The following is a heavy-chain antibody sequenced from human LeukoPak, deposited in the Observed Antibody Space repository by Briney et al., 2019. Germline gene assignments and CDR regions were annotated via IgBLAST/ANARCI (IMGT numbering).Heavy chain of an antibody. D-gene: IGHD3-16*02. V-gene: IGHV1-24*01. Sequence: EASVKVSCKVSGYSLTELSIHWVRQAPGKGLEWVGGFSPGDGETIYAQRFQGRVTMTEATSTDTAYMELRSLTYEDTAVYYCATRLGEFSSRDAFNIWGQGTMVTVSS. CDR3: ATRLGEFSSRDAFNI. J-gene: IGHJ3*02. CDR2: FSPGDGET. CDR1: GYSLTELS.